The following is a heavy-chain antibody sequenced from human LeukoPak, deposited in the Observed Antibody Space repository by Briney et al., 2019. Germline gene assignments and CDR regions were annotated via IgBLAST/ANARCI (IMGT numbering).Heavy chain of an antibody. CDR2: IYHSGST. D-gene: IGHD6-13*01. Sequence: PSETLSLTCTVSGYSISSGYYWGWIRQPPGKGLEWIGSIYHSGSTYYNPSLKSRVTISVDTSKNQFSLKLSSVTAADTAVYYCARVIAAAGTGQYYFDYWGQGTLVTVSS. J-gene: IGHJ4*02. CDR1: GYSISSGYY. V-gene: IGHV4-38-2*02. CDR3: ARVIAAAGTGQYYFDY.